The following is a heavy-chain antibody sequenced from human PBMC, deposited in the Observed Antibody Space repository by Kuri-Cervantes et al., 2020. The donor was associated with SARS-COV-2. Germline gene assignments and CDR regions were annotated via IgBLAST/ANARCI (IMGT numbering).Heavy chain of an antibody. Sequence: GESLKISCVPSGFTFSGYDMHWVRQAPGKGLEWVSAISGSGGSTYYADSVKGRFTISRDNSKNTLYLQMNSLRAEDTAVYYCAKDWLPDDAFDIWGQGTMVTVSS. D-gene: IGHD6-19*01. J-gene: IGHJ3*02. V-gene: IGHV3-23*01. CDR2: ISGSGGST. CDR3: AKDWLPDDAFDI. CDR1: GFTFSGYD.